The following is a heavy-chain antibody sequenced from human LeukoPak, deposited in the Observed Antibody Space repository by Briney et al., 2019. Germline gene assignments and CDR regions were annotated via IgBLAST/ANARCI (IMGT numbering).Heavy chain of an antibody. J-gene: IGHJ5*02. CDR3: VKNPGGAGAS. CDR2: INPCNGDT. CDR1: GYTFIGYY. Sequence: ASVKVSCKASGYTFIGYYMHWVRQAPGQGLEWMGRINPCNGDTDYAQKFQGRVTMTRDTSISTAYMELSSLKSDDTTLFYCVKNPGGAGASWGQGTLVTVSS. V-gene: IGHV1-2*06. D-gene: IGHD3-16*01.